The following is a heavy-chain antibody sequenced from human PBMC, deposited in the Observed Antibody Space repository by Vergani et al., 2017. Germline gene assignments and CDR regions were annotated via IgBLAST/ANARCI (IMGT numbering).Heavy chain of an antibody. CDR2: VSGSSATP. CDR1: GFSFPGYA. V-gene: IGHV3-23*01. Sequence: EVQLLESGGGLVQPGGSLRLSCEASGFSFPGYAMSWVRQAPGKGLEWVSSVSGSSATPYYADSVKGRFIISRDNSKNTLHLQMSSLRADDTAVYYCAKSASVSMSLPKWFESWGQGTHVTV. CDR3: AKSASVSMSLPKWFES. J-gene: IGHJ5*01.